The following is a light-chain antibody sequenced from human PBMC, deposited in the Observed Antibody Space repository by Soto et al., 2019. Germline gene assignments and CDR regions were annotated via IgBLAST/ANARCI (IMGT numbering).Light chain of an antibody. CDR3: QQYNSYSGT. V-gene: IGKV1-5*01. J-gene: IGKJ1*01. Sequence: DIQMTPSPSTLSASVGDRVTITCRARQSISSWLAWYQQKPGQAPKLLISDASSLESWVPSMFSGSGSGTEFPLTISSLQPDDFATYYCQQYNSYSGTFGQGTKVEIK. CDR2: DAS. CDR1: QSISSW.